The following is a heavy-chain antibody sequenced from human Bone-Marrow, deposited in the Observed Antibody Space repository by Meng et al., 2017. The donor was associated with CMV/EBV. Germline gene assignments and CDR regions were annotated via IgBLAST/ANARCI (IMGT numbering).Heavy chain of an antibody. J-gene: IGHJ6*02. CDR2: ISSSSSTI. D-gene: IGHD6-13*01. CDR1: GFTFSSYS. CDR3: ARDPIAATSYGMDV. Sequence: GESLKISCAASGFTFSSYSMNWVRQAPGKGLEWVSYISSSSSTIYYADSVKGRFTISRDNAKNSLYLQMNSLRAEDTAVYYCARDPIAATSYGMDVWAQGTTVTVSS. V-gene: IGHV3-48*04.